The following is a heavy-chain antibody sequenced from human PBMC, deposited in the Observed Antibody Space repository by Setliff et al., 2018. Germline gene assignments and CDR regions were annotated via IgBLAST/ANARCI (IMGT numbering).Heavy chain of an antibody. D-gene: IGHD3-10*01. CDR1: GFTFSTYS. V-gene: IGHV3-48*01. CDR3: VKENQNYYGSGSFTGLGS. Sequence: PGGSLRLSCAASGFTFSTYSMNWVRQAPGKGLEWVSYITRSSSPKYYADSVKGRFTISRENANNSVFLQMSSLRAEDTAVYYCVKENQNYYGSGSFTGLGSWGQGTLVTVSS. CDR2: ITRSSSPK. J-gene: IGHJ4*02.